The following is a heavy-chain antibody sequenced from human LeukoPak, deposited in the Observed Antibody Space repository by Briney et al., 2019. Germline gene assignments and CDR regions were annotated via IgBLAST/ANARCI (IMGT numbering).Heavy chain of an antibody. J-gene: IGHJ4*02. CDR3: ARLGGSKNYYNPGFDY. Sequence: SETLSLTCTVSGGSISGYYWSWIRQPPGKGLEWIGYIYYTGSTNSNPSLKSRLTISVDTSKNQFSLKLSSVTAADTAVYYCARLGGSKNYYNPGFDYWGQGTPVTVSS. CDR1: GGSISGYY. V-gene: IGHV4-59*08. D-gene: IGHD3-10*01. CDR2: IYYTGST.